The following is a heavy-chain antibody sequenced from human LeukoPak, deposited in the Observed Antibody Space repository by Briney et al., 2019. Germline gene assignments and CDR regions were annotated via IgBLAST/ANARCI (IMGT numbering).Heavy chain of an antibody. J-gene: IGHJ6*03. V-gene: IGHV3-64*01. CDR3: ARAPRPWYSSSLNYYYYYYLDV. D-gene: IGHD6-13*01. Sequence: GGSLRLSCAASGFTFSNYIMNWVRQAPGKGLEYVSAISSNGGSTYYANSVKGRFTISRDNSKNTLYLQMGSLRAEDMAVYYCARAPRPWYSSSLNYYYYYYLDVWGKGTTVTISS. CDR1: GFTFSNYI. CDR2: ISSNGGST.